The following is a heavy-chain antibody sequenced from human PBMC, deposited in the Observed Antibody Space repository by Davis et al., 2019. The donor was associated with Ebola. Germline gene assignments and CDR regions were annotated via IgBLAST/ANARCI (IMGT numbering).Heavy chain of an antibody. V-gene: IGHV1-69*13. D-gene: IGHD6-13*01. CDR2: IIPIFGTA. CDR1: GYTFTSYD. Sequence: SVKVSCKASGYTFTSYDINWVRQAPGQGLEWVGGIIPIFGTANYAQKFQGRVTITADESTSTAYMELSSLRSEDTAVYYCARDARIAAAGLYYYYYYGMDVWDKGTTVTVSS. CDR3: ARDARIAAAGLYYYYYYGMDV. J-gene: IGHJ6*04.